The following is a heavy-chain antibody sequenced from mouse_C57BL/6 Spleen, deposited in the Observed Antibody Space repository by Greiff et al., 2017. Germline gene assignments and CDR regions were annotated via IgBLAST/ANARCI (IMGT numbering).Heavy chain of an antibody. CDR2: IDTSDSYT. D-gene: IGHD2-4*01. CDR3: ARSNYDYVYFDV. CDR1: GYTFTSYW. Sequence: QVQLQQPGAELVMPGASVKLSCKASGYTFTSYWMHWVKQRPGQGLEWIREIDTSDSYTNYNQKFKGKSTLTVDKSSRTAYMPLSSLTSEDSAVYYCARSNYDYVYFDVWGTGTTVTVSS. J-gene: IGHJ1*03. V-gene: IGHV1-69*01.